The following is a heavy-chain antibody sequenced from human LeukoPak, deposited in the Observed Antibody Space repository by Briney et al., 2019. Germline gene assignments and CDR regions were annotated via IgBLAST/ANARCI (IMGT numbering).Heavy chain of an antibody. J-gene: IGHJ4*02. CDR3: ARDQGPGGAATDY. Sequence: PGGSLRLSCAASGFTFSSYSMNWVRQAPGKGLEWVSSISSSSSYIYYADSVKGRFTISRDNAKNSLYLQMNSLRAEDTAVYYCARDQGPGGAATDYWGQGTLVTVSP. CDR1: GFTFSSYS. V-gene: IGHV3-21*01. D-gene: IGHD1-26*01. CDR2: ISSSSSYI.